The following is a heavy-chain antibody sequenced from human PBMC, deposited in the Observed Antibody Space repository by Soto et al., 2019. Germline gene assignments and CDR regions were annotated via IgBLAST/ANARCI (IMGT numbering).Heavy chain of an antibody. CDR2: ISGSGGST. CDR1: GFTFSSYA. J-gene: IGHJ6*02. Sequence: EVQLLESGGGLVQPGGSLRLSCAASGFTFSSYAMSWVRQAPGKGLEWVSAISGSGGSTYYADSVKGRFTISRDNSKNTLYLQMNSLRAEDTAVYYCAKDQTEPYYDFWSGYSQNYYYYGMDVWGQGTTVTVSS. V-gene: IGHV3-23*01. D-gene: IGHD3-3*01. CDR3: AKDQTEPYYDFWSGYSQNYYYYGMDV.